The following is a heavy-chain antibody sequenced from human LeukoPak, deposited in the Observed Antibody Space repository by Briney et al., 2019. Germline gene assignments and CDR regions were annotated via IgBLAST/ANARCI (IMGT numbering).Heavy chain of an antibody. J-gene: IGHJ6*03. Sequence: PGRSLRLSCAASGFTFSSYAMHWVRQAPGKGLEWVAVISYDGSNKYYADSVKGRFTISRDNSKNTLYLQMNSLRAEDTAVYYCARDYQLVTVGYYYMDVWGKGTTVTVSS. CDR2: ISYDGSNK. CDR3: ARDYQLVTVGYYYMDV. D-gene: IGHD2-2*01. CDR1: GFTFSSYA. V-gene: IGHV3-30-3*01.